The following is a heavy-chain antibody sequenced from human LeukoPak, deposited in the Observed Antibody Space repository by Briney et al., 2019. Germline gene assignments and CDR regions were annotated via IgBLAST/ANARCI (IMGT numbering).Heavy chain of an antibody. CDR2: ISYDGSNK. CDR3: AKSWNYYDSSGDDALDI. J-gene: IGHJ3*02. V-gene: IGHV3-30*18. CDR1: GFTFSSYG. Sequence: PGGSLRLSCAASGFTFSSYGMHWVRQAPGKGLEWVAVISYDGSNKYYADSVKGRFTTSRDNSKNTLYLQMNSLGVEDTAVYYCAKSWNYYDSSGDDALDIWGQGTMVTVSS. D-gene: IGHD3-22*01.